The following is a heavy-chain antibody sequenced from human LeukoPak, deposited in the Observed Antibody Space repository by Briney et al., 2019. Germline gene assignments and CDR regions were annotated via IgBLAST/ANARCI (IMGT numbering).Heavy chain of an antibody. CDR1: GFTFHHYA. V-gene: IGHV3-9*01. D-gene: IGHD5-12*01. Sequence: PGRSLRLSCAASGFTFHHYAVHWVRQVPGKGLEWVSGISWNSAYIGYADSVKGRFTISRDNAKNSVYLQMNSLRAEDTALYYCAKDKAPLYSGYDWDLDFWGRGNMVTVSS. J-gene: IGHJ4*02. CDR3: AKDKAPLYSGYDWDLDF. CDR2: ISWNSAYI.